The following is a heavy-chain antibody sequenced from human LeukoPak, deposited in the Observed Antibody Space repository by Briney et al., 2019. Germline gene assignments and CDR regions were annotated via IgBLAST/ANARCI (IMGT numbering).Heavy chain of an antibody. CDR2: ISSTGSYI. J-gene: IGHJ6*02. V-gene: IGHV3-21*01. CDR3: AGSGKGIVFGMDV. Sequence: GGSLRLSCAASGFTFSSYSMNWVRQAPGKGLEWVSSISSTGSYIYYADSVKGRFTISRDNAKNSLYLQMNSLRTEDTAVYYCAGSGKGIVFGMDVWGQGTTVTVSS. CDR1: GFTFSSYS. D-gene: IGHD3-22*01.